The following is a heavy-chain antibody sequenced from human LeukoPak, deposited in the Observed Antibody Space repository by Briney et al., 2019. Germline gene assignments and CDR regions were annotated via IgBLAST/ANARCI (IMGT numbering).Heavy chain of an antibody. CDR2: ISWNSGSI. D-gene: IGHD3-9*01. CDR3: ASLRYLSDY. Sequence: PGRSLRLSCAASGFTFDDYAMHWVRQAPGKGLEWVSGISWNSGSIGYADSVKGRFTISRDNAKNSLYLQMNSLRAEDTAVYYCASLRYLSDYWGQGTLVTVSS. J-gene: IGHJ4*02. V-gene: IGHV3-9*01. CDR1: GFTFDDYA.